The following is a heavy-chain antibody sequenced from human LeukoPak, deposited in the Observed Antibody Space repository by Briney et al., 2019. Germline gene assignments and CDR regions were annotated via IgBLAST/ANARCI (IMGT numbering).Heavy chain of an antibody. CDR1: GFTFSSYW. CDR3: AKDPIDWGTIYFDY. D-gene: IGHD3-9*01. V-gene: IGHV3-74*01. CDR2: INSDGSST. Sequence: GGSLRLSCAASGFTFSSYWMHWVRQAPGKGLVWVSRINSDGSSTSYADSVKGRFTISRDNAKNTLYLQMNSLRAEDTAVYYCAKDPIDWGTIYFDYWGQGTLVTVSS. J-gene: IGHJ4*02.